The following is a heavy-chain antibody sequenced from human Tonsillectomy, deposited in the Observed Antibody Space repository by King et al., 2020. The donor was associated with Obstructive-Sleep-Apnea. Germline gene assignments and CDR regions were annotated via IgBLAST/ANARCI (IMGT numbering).Heavy chain of an antibody. J-gene: IGHJ3*02. CDR1: GGSISSYY. Sequence: VQLQESGPGLVKPSETLSLTCTVSGGSISSYYWSWIRQPPGKGLEWIGFIDYSGSTNYNPSLKIRVTISVDTPKNQFSLKLSSVTAADTAVYYCARQTPLDDAFDIWGQGTMVTVSS. CDR2: IDYSGST. CDR3: ARQTPLDDAFDI. V-gene: IGHV4-59*08.